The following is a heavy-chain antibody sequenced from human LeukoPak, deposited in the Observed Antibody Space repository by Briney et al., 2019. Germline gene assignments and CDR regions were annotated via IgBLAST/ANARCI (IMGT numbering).Heavy chain of an antibody. CDR2: ISNSGDST. CDR1: GLTFNNYA. D-gene: IGHD3-10*01. V-gene: IGHV3-23*01. J-gene: IGHJ4*02. CDR3: AKPQYYHGSVPPEDY. Sequence: GSLRLSCAASGLTFNNYAISWVRQAPGKGLEWVSAISNSGDSTYYAASVRGRFTISRDNSKNTLYLQMNSLRPEDTAVYYCAKPQYYHGSVPPEDYWGQGALVTVSS.